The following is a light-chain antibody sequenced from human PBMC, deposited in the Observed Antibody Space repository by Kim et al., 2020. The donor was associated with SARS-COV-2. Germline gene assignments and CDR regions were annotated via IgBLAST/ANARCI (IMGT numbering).Light chain of an antibody. CDR3: QSYDNSLRGYV. J-gene: IGLJ1*01. CDR1: SSNIGAGFD. V-gene: IGLV1-40*01. CDR2: DNT. Sequence: QSVLTQPPSVSGAPGQRVTISCTGSSSNIGAGFDVHWYQHLPGTAPKLLIFDNTNRPSGVPDRFSGSKSDTSASLAITGLQAEDEADYYCQSYDNSLRGYVFGTGTQLTVL.